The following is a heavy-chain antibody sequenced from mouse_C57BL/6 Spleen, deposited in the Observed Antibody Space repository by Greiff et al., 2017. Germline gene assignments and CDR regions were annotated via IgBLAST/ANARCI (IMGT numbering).Heavy chain of an antibody. CDR3: ARSENYDYVWFAY. V-gene: IGHV1-26*01. CDR2: INPNNGGT. D-gene: IGHD2-4*01. Sequence: EVQLQPSGPELVKPGASVKISCKASGYTFTDYYMNWVKQSHGKSLEWIGDINPNNGGTSYNQKFKGKATLTVDKSSSTAYMELRSLTSEDSAVYYCARSENYDYVWFAYWGQGTLVTVSA. CDR1: GYTFTDYY. J-gene: IGHJ3*01.